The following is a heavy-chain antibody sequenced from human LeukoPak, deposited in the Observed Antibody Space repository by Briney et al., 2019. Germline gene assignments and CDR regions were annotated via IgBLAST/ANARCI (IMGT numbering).Heavy chain of an antibody. CDR3: ARGSFDTSDYNYIGFDY. Sequence: ASVKVSCKASGYTFTSYDINWVRQATGQGLEWMGWMNPNSGSTGYAQKFQGRVTITRNTSISTAYMELSGLRSEDTAVYYCARGSFDTSDYNYIGFDYWGQGTLVTVSS. D-gene: IGHD3-22*01. V-gene: IGHV1-8*03. CDR1: GYTFTSYD. J-gene: IGHJ4*02. CDR2: MNPNSGST.